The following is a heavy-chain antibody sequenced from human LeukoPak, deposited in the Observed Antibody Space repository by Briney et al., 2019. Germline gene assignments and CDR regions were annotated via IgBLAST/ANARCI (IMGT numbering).Heavy chain of an antibody. CDR3: ARTLAAAGTGWFDP. Sequence: ASVKVSCKASGYTFTSYAMHWVRQAPGQRLEWMGWINAGNGSTKYSQKFQGRVTITRDTSASTAYMELSSLRSEDTAVYYCARTLAAAGTGWFDPWGQGTLVTVSS. CDR1: GYTFTSYA. V-gene: IGHV1-3*01. CDR2: INAGNGST. J-gene: IGHJ5*02. D-gene: IGHD6-13*01.